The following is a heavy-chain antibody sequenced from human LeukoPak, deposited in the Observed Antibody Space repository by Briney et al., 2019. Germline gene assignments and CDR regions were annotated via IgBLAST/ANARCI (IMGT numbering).Heavy chain of an antibody. CDR1: GFTFSSYS. CDR2: ISDSGGST. D-gene: IGHD1-26*01. V-gene: IGHV3-23*01. Sequence: GGSLRLSCAASGFTFSSYSMTWVRQAPGKGLEWVSAISDSGGSTYYADSVKGRFTISRDNSKNTLYLQMNSLRAEDTAVYYCAKISPRGSGSYWVDYWGQGTLVTVSS. J-gene: IGHJ4*02. CDR3: AKISPRGSGSYWVDY.